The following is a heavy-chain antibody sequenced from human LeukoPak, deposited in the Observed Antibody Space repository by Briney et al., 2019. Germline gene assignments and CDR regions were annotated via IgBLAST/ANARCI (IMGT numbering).Heavy chain of an antibody. J-gene: IGHJ5*02. CDR1: GGSISSHY. Sequence: SETLSLTCTVSGGSISSHYWSWIRQPPGKGLEWIGYIYYSGSTNYNPSLKSRVTISVDTSKNQFSLKLSSVTAADTAVYYCAGTYYDFWSGYYGTNWFDPWGQGTLVTVSS. CDR2: IYYSGST. V-gene: IGHV4-59*11. CDR3: AGTYYDFWSGYYGTNWFDP. D-gene: IGHD3-3*01.